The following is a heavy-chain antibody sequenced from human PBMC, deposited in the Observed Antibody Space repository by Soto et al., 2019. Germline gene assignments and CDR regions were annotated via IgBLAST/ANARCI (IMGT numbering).Heavy chain of an antibody. Sequence: PSETLSLTCAVSGGSISSGGYSWSWIRQPPGKGLEWIGYIYHSGSTNYNPSLKSRVTISVDTSKNQFPLKLSSVTAADTAVYYCARGPRVDTAMVPNNYFNYWGQGTLVPVSS. CDR1: GGSISSGGYS. CDR2: IYHSGST. D-gene: IGHD5-18*01. J-gene: IGHJ4*02. CDR3: ARGPRVDTAMVPNNYFNY. V-gene: IGHV4-30-2*01.